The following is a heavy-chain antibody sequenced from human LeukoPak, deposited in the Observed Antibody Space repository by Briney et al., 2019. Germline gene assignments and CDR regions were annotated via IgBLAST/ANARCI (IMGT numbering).Heavy chain of an antibody. Sequence: NPSETLSLTCSVSGGSISSYYWSWIRQPAGKGLEWIGRIYTSGSTNYNPSLKSRVTMSVDTSKNQFSLKLSSVTAADTAVYYCARVSCSGGSCYAPSWFDPWGQGTLVTVSS. D-gene: IGHD2-15*01. CDR3: ARVSCSGGSCYAPSWFDP. CDR1: GGSISSYY. V-gene: IGHV4-4*07. J-gene: IGHJ5*02. CDR2: IYTSGST.